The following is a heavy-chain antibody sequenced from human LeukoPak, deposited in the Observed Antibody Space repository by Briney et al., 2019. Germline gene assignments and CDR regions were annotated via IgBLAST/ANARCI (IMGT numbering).Heavy chain of an antibody. Sequence: SVKVSCKASGGTFSSYAISWVRQAPGQGLEWMGGIIPIFGTANYAQKFQGRVTFTRDTSASTAYMELSSLRSEDTAMYYCARGRWDYTVTTLYYFDSWGQGTLVTVSS. CDR2: IIPIFGTA. V-gene: IGHV1-69*05. D-gene: IGHD4-11*01. CDR3: ARGRWDYTVTTLYYFDS. J-gene: IGHJ4*02. CDR1: GGTFSSYA.